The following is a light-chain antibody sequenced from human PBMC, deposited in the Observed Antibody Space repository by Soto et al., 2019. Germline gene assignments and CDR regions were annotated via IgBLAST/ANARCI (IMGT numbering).Light chain of an antibody. J-gene: IGKJ1*01. CDR1: QSVSSY. Sequence: EIVLTQSPGTLYLSPGERATLSCRASQSVSSYLAWYQQKPGQAPRLLIYDASNRATGIPARFSGSGSGTDFTLTISSLEPEDFAVYYCQQRSNWPGTFGQGTKVDIK. CDR3: QQRSNWPGT. CDR2: DAS. V-gene: IGKV3-11*01.